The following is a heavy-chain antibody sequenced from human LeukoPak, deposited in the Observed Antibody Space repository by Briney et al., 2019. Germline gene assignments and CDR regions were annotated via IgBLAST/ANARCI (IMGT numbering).Heavy chain of an antibody. V-gene: IGHV4-39*07. Sequence: PSETLSLTCTVSGGSISSSSYYWGWIRQPPGKGLEWIGSIYYSGSTYYNPSLKSRVTISVDTSKNQFSLKLSSVTAADTAVYYCARVTRYYDFWSGYSFDYWGQGTLVTVSS. CDR2: IYYSGST. CDR3: ARVTRYYDFWSGYSFDY. CDR1: GGSISSSSYY. D-gene: IGHD3-3*01. J-gene: IGHJ4*02.